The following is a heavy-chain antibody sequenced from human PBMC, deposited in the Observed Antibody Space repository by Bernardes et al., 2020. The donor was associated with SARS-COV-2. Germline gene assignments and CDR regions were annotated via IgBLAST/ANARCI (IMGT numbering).Heavy chain of an antibody. CDR3: VGSSCGIDCYIGGLRSWDYGMDI. D-gene: IGHD2-21*02. Sequence: SETLSLTCTVSGGSLSSSNYYWGWIRQPPGKGLEWIGSMYNRGSTYHNPSLKSRATISIDTSSNQVSLRLDSMTAADTAVYYCVGSSCGIDCYIGGLRSWDYGMDIWGQGTTVTVSS. CDR1: GGSLSSSNYY. CDR2: MYNRGST. V-gene: IGHV4-39*01. J-gene: IGHJ6*02.